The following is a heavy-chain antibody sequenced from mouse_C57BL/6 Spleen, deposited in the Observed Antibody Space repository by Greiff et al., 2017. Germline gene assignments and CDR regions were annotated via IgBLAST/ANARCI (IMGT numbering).Heavy chain of an antibody. Sequence: DVMLVESEGGLVQPGSSMKLSCTASGFTFSDYYMAWVRQVPEKGLEWVANINYDGSSTYYLDSLKIRFIISRENEKNMLYLQMSSLKSEDTATYYCARDRGDGYYFWYFDVWGTGTTVTVSS. D-gene: IGHD2-3*01. CDR2: INYDGSST. CDR3: ARDRGDGYYFWYFDV. V-gene: IGHV5-16*01. J-gene: IGHJ1*03. CDR1: GFTFSDYY.